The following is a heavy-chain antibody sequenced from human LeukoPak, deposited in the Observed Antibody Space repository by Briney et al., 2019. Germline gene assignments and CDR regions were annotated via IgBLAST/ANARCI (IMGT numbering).Heavy chain of an antibody. Sequence: GGSLRLSCAASGITFGNNWMHWVRQGPGKGLVWISRINSDGGGAIYADSVKGRFTVSRDNAKNTLYLQMNSQRAEDTAVYYCARDVPHNWFDTWGQGTLVTVSS. CDR1: GITFGNNW. V-gene: IGHV3-74*01. J-gene: IGHJ5*02. CDR2: INSDGGGA. CDR3: ARDVPHNWFDT.